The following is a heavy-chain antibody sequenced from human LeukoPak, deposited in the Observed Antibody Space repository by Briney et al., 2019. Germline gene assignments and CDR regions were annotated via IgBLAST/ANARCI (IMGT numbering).Heavy chain of an antibody. CDR2: ISSSSSTI. J-gene: IGHJ4*02. D-gene: IGHD3-22*01. CDR3: ARGDSSGYYSGPDY. V-gene: IGHV3-48*02. Sequence: GGSLRLSCAASGFTSSSYSMNWVRQAPGKGLEWVSYISSSSSTIYYADSVKGRFTISRDNAKNSLYLQMNSLRDEDTAVYYCARGDSSGYYSGPDYWGQGTLVTVSS. CDR1: GFTSSSYS.